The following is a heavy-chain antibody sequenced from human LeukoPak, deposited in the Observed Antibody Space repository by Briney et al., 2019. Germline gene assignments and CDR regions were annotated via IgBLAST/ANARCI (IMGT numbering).Heavy chain of an antibody. J-gene: IGHJ4*02. Sequence: PGGSLRLSCAASGFTFDDYAMHWVRQAPGKGLEWVSGISWNSGSIGYVDSVKGRFTISSDNAKNSLYLQMNSLRAEDTALYYCAKDKIGCSGGSCYNFDYWGQGTLVTVSS. CDR1: GFTFDDYA. CDR3: AKDKIGCSGGSCYNFDY. CDR2: ISWNSGSI. V-gene: IGHV3-9*01. D-gene: IGHD2-15*01.